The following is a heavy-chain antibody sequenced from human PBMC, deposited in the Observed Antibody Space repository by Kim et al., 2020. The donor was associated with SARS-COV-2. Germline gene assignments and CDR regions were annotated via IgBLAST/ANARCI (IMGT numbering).Heavy chain of an antibody. D-gene: IGHD6-19*01. CDR3: ARRAYSSGWWYFDY. CDR2: SNSDGSST. J-gene: IGHJ4*02. CDR1: GFTFNSYW. V-gene: IGHV3-74*01. Sequence: GGSLRLSCAASGFTFNSYWMHWVRQAPGKGLVWVSRSNSDGSSTSYADSVKGRFTISRDNAKNTLYLQMNSLRAEDTAVYYCARRAYSSGWWYFDYWGQGTLITVSS.